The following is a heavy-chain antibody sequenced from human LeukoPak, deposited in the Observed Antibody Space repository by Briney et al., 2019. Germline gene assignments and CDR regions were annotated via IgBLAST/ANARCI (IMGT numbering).Heavy chain of an antibody. D-gene: IGHD6-19*01. CDR1: GSTLSTD. J-gene: IGHJ4*02. CDR2: IRYVGSNK. V-gene: IGHV3-30*02. CDR3: ARVQVGGTGRGPLD. Sequence: PGGSLRLSCAASGSTLSTDMHWVRQAPGKGLEWVAFIRYVGSNKYYADSVKGRFTISRDNSKNTLYLQMDSLSAEDTAVYYCARVQVGGTGRGPLDWGQGTLVTVSS.